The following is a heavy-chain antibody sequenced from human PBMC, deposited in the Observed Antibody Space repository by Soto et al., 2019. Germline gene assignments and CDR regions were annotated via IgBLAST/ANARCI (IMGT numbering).Heavy chain of an antibody. CDR3: SRAPFASGSGWHDY. J-gene: IGHJ4*02. Sequence: QVQLVQSGAEVKKPGASVKVSCKASGYTFTTYYIHWVRQAPGQGLEWMAIINPNGGSTSSAQKFQGRVTRTSDTSTRTVYMELSSLRSDDTAVYYCSRAPFASGSGWHDYWGQGTLVTVSS. CDR2: INPNGGST. D-gene: IGHD6-19*01. V-gene: IGHV1-46*03. CDR1: GYTFTTYY.